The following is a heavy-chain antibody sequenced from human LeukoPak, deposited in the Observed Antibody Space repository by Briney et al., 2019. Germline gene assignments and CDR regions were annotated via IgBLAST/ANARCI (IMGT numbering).Heavy chain of an antibody. J-gene: IGHJ4*02. CDR2: ISGSGGTT. D-gene: IGHD3-9*01. CDR1: RFTFSSYA. V-gene: IGHV3-23*01. Sequence: GGSLRLSCAASRFTFSSYAMSWVRQAPGKRLEWVSAISGSGGTTYNADSVKGRFTISRDNSKNTLYLQLNSLRAEDTAVYYCAKGAGNFDWSYHDYWGQGTLVTVSS. CDR3: AKGAGNFDWSYHDY.